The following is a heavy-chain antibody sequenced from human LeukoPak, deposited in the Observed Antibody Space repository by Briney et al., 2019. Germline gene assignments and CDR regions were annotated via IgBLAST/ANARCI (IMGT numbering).Heavy chain of an antibody. D-gene: IGHD5-24*01. J-gene: IGHJ6*02. CDR1: GGSFSGYY. V-gene: IGHV4-34*01. CDR2: INYSGST. CDR3: ARGPLGMVDEYYYYYGLDV. Sequence: PSETLSLTCAVYGGSFSGYYWSWIRQPPGKGLEWIGEINYSGSTNYNPSLKSRVTMSVDPSKNQFSLMLSSVIAADTAVYYSARGPLGMVDEYYYYYGLDVWGQGTTVTVSS.